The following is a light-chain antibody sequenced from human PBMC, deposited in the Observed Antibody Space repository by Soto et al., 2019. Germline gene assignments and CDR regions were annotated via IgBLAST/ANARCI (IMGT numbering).Light chain of an antibody. CDR2: VAS. Sequence: EIVWTQSQCTLYLSTGERGTLSCRAIQSVDSTYLTWYHQKPGQAPRLLIYVASGRATGIPDRFSCSGSGTDFSLTISRLEPEDFAVYFCQYYDTFRTFGQGTKGES. V-gene: IGKV3-20*01. CDR3: QYYDTFRT. CDR1: QSVDSTY. J-gene: IGKJ1*01.